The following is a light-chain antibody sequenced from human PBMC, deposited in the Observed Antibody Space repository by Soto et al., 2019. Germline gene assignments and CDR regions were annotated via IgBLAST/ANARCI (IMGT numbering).Light chain of an antibody. CDR1: QSVNTW. CDR3: QQYHAYART. V-gene: IGKV1-5*01. CDR2: DAS. J-gene: IGKJ1*01. Sequence: DIQMTQSPSTLSASVGDRVTITCRASQSVNTWLAWYQQKPGKAPKTLIYDASDLESGVPSRFSGRGSGTEFTLTISSLQPDDVATYYCQQYHAYARTFGQGTKVEIK.